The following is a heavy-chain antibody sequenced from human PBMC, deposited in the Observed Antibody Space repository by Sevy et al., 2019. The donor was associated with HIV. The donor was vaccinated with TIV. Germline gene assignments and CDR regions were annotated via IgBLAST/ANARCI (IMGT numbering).Heavy chain of an antibody. D-gene: IGHD3-3*01. J-gene: IGHJ4*02. CDR1: GFTFSSYS. CDR3: ASSDDFWGGNFDY. Sequence: GGSLRLSCAASGFTFSSYSMNWVRQAPGKGLEWVSYISSSSSTIYYADSVKGRFTISRDNAKNSLYLQMNSLRAEDTAVYYCASSDDFWGGNFDYWGQGTLVTVSS. V-gene: IGHV3-48*01. CDR2: ISSSSSTI.